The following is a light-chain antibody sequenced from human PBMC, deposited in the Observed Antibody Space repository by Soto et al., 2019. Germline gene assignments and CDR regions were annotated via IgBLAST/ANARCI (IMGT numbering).Light chain of an antibody. CDR1: SSNIGAGYD. CDR2: GNS. J-gene: IGLJ3*02. V-gene: IGLV1-40*01. Sequence: QPVLTQPPSVSGASGQRVTISCTEISSNIGAGYDVHWYQQLPGTAPKFLIYGNSNPPSGVPDRFSGSKSGTSDSLAITGRQAEDEADYYCQSYDSSLSAWVFGGGTKLTVL. CDR3: QSYDSSLSAWV.